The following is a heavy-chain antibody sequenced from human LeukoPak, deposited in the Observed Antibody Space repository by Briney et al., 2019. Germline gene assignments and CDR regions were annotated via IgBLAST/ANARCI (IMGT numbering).Heavy chain of an antibody. Sequence: SVTLSLTCAVYGGSFSGYYWSWIRQPPGKGLEWIGEINHSGSTNYNPSLKSRVTISVDTSKNQFSLKLSSVTAADTAVYYCARIGYCSGGSCYIFDYWGQGTLVTVSS. J-gene: IGHJ4*02. D-gene: IGHD2-15*01. CDR2: INHSGST. CDR1: GGSFSGYY. V-gene: IGHV4-34*01. CDR3: ARIGYCSGGSCYIFDY.